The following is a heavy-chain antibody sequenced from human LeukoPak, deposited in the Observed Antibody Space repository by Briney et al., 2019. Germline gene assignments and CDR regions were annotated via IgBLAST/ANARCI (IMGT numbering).Heavy chain of an antibody. CDR2: IYASGST. Sequence: PSETLSLTCTVSGGPMRNYYWSWIRQPAGKGLEWIGRIYASGSTTYYNPSLTSRVTVSLDTSKNQFSLKLNSVTAADAAVYYCARNEAVGAFDYWGQGTLVTVSS. CDR3: ARNEAVGAFDY. J-gene: IGHJ4*02. V-gene: IGHV4-4*07. CDR1: GGPMRNYY. D-gene: IGHD6-19*01.